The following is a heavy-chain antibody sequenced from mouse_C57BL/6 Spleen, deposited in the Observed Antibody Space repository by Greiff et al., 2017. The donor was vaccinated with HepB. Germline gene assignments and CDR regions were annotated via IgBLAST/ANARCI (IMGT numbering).Heavy chain of an antibody. D-gene: IGHD1-1*01. J-gene: IGHJ2*01. V-gene: IGHV1-50*01. Sequence: QVHVKQPGAELVKPGASVKLSCKASGYTFTSYWMQWVKQRPGQGLEWIGEIDPSDSYTNYNQKFKGKATLTVDTSSSTAYMQLSSLTSEDSAVYYCARPTVVATEGYYFDYWGQGTTLTVSS. CDR3: ARPTVVATEGYYFDY. CDR1: GYTFTSYW. CDR2: IDPSDSYT.